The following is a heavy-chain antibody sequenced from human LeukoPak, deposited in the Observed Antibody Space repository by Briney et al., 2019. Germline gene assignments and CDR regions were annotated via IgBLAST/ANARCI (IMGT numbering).Heavy chain of an antibody. CDR3: ARRPPRYYFDY. CDR2: IYYSGST. CDR1: GGSISSSSYY. V-gene: IGHV4-39*01. J-gene: IGHJ4*02. Sequence: PSETLSLTCTVSGGSISSSSYYWGWIRQPPGKGLEWIGSIYYSGSTYYNPSLKSRVTISVDTSKNQFSLKLSSVTAADTAVYYCARRPPRYYFDYWGQGTLVTVSS.